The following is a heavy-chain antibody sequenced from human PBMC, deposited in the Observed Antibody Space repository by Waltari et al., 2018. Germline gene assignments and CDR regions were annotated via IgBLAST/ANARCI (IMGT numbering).Heavy chain of an antibody. Sequence: QVQLVESGGGVVQPGRSLRLSCAASGFTFSSYAMHWVRQAPGKGLEWVAVISYDGSNKYYADSVKGRFTISRDNSKNTLYLQMNSLRAEDTAVYYCARQGDDFWSGYYGSGYMDVWGKGTTVTISS. D-gene: IGHD3-3*01. CDR1: GFTFSSYA. J-gene: IGHJ6*03. V-gene: IGHV3-30-3*01. CDR3: ARQGDDFWSGYYGSGYMDV. CDR2: ISYDGSNK.